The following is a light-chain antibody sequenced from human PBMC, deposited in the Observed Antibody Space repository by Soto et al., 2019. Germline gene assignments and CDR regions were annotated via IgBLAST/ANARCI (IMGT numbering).Light chain of an antibody. J-gene: IGKJ2*01. CDR3: QQYNKWPPYT. Sequence: EIVMTQSPANLSVSPGERATLSCRASQSVSSNLAWYQQKPGQGPRLLIYGASTRATSIPARFSGSGSGTEFPLTINRLQSEDFAVYYCQQYNKWPPYTFGQGTKLEI. V-gene: IGKV3-15*01. CDR1: QSVSSN. CDR2: GAS.